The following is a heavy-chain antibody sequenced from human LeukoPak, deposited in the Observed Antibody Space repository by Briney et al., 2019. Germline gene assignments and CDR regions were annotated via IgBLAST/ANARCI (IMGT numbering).Heavy chain of an antibody. J-gene: IGHJ4*02. Sequence: GGSLRLSCAASGFTFSSYSMNWVRQAPGKGLEWVSSISSNSNIYYADSVKGRFTISRDNAKNSLYLQMNSLRAEDTAVYYCARGPMVRGIFDYWGQGTLVTVSS. CDR1: GFTFSSYS. CDR2: ISSNSNI. V-gene: IGHV3-21*01. CDR3: ARGPMVRGIFDY. D-gene: IGHD3-10*01.